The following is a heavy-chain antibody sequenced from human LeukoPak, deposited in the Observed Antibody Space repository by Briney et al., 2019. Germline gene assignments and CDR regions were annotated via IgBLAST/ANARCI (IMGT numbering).Heavy chain of an antibody. CDR1: GFAFSGYW. D-gene: IGHD2-2*01. CDR3: ARMDCSTTSCFTLHFDY. V-gene: IGHV3-74*01. Sequence: TGGSLRLSCAASGFAFSGYWMHWVRQAPGKGLVWLSRINGDGYSISYADSVKGRFTVSRDNAKNTLYLQMNSLRTEDTAVYYCARMDCSTTSCFTLHFDYWGQGSLVTVSS. CDR2: INGDGYSI. J-gene: IGHJ4*02.